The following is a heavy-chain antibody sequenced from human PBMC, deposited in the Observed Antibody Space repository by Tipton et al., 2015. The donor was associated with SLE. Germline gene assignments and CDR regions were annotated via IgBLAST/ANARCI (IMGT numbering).Heavy chain of an antibody. V-gene: IGHV4-59*01. CDR3: VKGQEVAATNYYYYMDV. D-gene: IGHD6-19*01. J-gene: IGHJ6*03. CDR1: GGSISDYF. CDR2: MSDSGDT. Sequence: TLSLTCSFSGGSISDYFWGWIRQAPGKGPEWIGHMSDSGDTNYNPSLKSRVTISVDTSRSQISLRLNSVTAADTAIYYCVKGQEVAATNYYYYMDVWGKGTTVTVS.